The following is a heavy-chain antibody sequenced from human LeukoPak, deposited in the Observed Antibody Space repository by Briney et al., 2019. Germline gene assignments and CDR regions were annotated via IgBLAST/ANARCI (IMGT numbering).Heavy chain of an antibody. CDR3: ARTVVVPAAMRGYYYYYGMDV. CDR1: GGSISSYY. Sequence: SETLSLTCTVSGGSISSYYWSWIRQPPGKGLEWIGYIYYSGSTNHNPSLKSRVTISVDTSKNQFSLKLSSVTAADTAVYYCARTVVVPAAMRGYYYYYGMDVWGQGTTVTVSS. V-gene: IGHV4-59*01. CDR2: IYYSGST. J-gene: IGHJ6*02. D-gene: IGHD2-2*01.